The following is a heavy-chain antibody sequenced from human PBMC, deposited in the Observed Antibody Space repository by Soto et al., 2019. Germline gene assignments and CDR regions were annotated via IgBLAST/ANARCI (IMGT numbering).Heavy chain of an antibody. V-gene: IGHV4-30-4*01. CDR3: ARDMYGDYGLDP. J-gene: IGHJ5*02. CDR2: IYYSGST. D-gene: IGHD4-17*01. CDR1: GGSISSGDYY. Sequence: SETLSLTCTVSGGSISSGDYYWSWIRQLPGKGLEWIGYIYYSGSTYYNPSLKSRVTISVDTSKNQFSLKLSSVTAADTAVYYCARDMYGDYGLDPWGQGTLVTVSS.